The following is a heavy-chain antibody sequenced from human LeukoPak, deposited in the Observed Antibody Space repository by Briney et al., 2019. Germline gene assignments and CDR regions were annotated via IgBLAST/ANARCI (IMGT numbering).Heavy chain of an antibody. D-gene: IGHD7-27*01. Sequence: SQTLSLTCAISGDSVTSKSAAWNWIRKSPSRGLEWLGRTYYRSKWNYEYAASVKSRITIRPDTSKNQFSLQLNSVTPEDTAVYYCARDPVWGSAWGQGTLVTVSS. CDR1: GDSVTSKSAA. CDR3: ARDPVWGSA. V-gene: IGHV6-1*01. J-gene: IGHJ5*02. CDR2: TYYRSKWNY.